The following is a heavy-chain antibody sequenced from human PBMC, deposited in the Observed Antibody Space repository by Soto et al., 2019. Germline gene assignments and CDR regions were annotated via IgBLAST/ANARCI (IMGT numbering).Heavy chain of an antibody. V-gene: IGHV4-30-2*06. CDR3: ARDQLEGNWFDP. D-gene: IGHD1-1*01. CDR2: IYHSGST. CDR1: GGSISSGGYS. Sequence: QLQLQESGSGLVRPSQTLSLTCAVSGGSISSGGYSWNWIRQSQGKGLEWIGYIYHSGSTLYNPSLKSRVTISVDKSKNQSSLRLYSVTAADTAVYYCARDQLEGNWFDPWGQGTLVTVSS. J-gene: IGHJ5*02.